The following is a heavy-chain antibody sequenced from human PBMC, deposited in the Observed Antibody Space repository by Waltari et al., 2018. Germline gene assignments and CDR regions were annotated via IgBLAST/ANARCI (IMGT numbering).Heavy chain of an antibody. Sequence: QVQLQESGPGLVKPSETLSLTCTVSGGSISSYYWSWIRQPPGKGLEWIGYIYYSGSPNYNPSLKSRVTITVDTSKNQFSLKLSSVTAADTAVYYCARGDTIFGVAGVAFDIWGQGTMVTVSS. CDR1: GGSISSYY. CDR3: ARGDTIFGVAGVAFDI. CDR2: IYYSGSP. D-gene: IGHD3-3*01. V-gene: IGHV4-59*01. J-gene: IGHJ3*02.